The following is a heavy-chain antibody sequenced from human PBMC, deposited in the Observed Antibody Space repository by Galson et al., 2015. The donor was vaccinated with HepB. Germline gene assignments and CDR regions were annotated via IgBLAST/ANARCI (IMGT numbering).Heavy chain of an antibody. CDR3: ARLVVVAADGMNFDY. CDR1: GGSFSGYY. D-gene: IGHD2-15*01. Sequence: SETLSLTCAVYGGSFSGYYWSWIRQPPGKGLEWIGEINHSGSTNYNPSLKSRVTISVDTSKNQFSLKLSSVTAADTAVYYCARLVVVAADGMNFDYWGQGTLVTVSS. V-gene: IGHV4-34*01. J-gene: IGHJ4*02. CDR2: INHSGST.